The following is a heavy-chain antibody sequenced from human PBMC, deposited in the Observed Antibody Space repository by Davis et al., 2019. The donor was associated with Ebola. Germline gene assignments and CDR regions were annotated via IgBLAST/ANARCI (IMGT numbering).Heavy chain of an antibody. CDR1: GGSFSAYY. J-gene: IGHJ4*02. CDR2: INHSGST. V-gene: IGHV4-34*01. Sequence: PSETLSLTCAVYGGSFSAYYWSWIRQPPGKGLEWIGEINHSGSTNYNPSLKSRVTISVDTSKNQFSLKLSSVTAADTAVYYCARVFAYYYDSSGYYPPDYWGQGTLVTVSS. D-gene: IGHD3-22*01. CDR3: ARVFAYYYDSSGYYPPDY.